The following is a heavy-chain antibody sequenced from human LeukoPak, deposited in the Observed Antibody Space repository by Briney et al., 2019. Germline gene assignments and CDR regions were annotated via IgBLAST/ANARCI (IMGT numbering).Heavy chain of an antibody. D-gene: IGHD4-17*01. J-gene: IGHJ4*02. CDR1: GFTFSSYA. CDR2: ISYDGSNK. CDR3: AKNRRRNDYGDVLDV. V-gene: IGHV3-30*04. Sequence: GGSLRLSCAASGFTFSSYAMHWVRQAPGKGLEWVAVISYDGSNKYYADSVKGRFTISRDNSKNTLYLQMNSLRAEDTAVYYCAKNRRRNDYGDVLDVWGQGTLVTVSS.